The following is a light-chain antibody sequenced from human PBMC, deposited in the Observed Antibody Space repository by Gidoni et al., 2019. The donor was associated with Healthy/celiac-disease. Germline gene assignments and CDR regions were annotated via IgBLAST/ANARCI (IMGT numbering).Light chain of an antibody. CDR1: KLGDKY. CDR2: QDS. V-gene: IGLV3-1*01. J-gene: IGLJ2*01. CDR3: QAWDSSTVV. Sequence: SYELTQPPSVSVSPGQTASITCSGDKLGDKYACWYQQKPGQSPVLVIYQDSKRSSEIPERFSGSNSGNTATLTIRGTQAMNEADYYCQAWDSSTVVFGGGTKLTVL.